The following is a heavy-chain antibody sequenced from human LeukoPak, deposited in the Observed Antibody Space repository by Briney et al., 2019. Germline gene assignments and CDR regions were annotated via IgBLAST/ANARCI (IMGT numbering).Heavy chain of an antibody. D-gene: IGHD4-17*01. V-gene: IGHV1-2*02. J-gene: IGHJ5*02. CDR2: INPNSGGT. Sequence: GASVKASCKASGYTFTSYDINWVRQATGQGLEWMGWINPNSGGTNYAQKFQGRVTMTRDTSISTAYMELSRLRSDDTAVYYCARSDDYGLDWAFDPWGQGTLVTVSS. CDR1: GYTFTSYD. CDR3: ARSDDYGLDWAFDP.